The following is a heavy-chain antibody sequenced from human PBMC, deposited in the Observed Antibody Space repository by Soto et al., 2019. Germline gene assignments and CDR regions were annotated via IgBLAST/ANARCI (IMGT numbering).Heavy chain of an antibody. CDR1: GGSIGGAGYS. V-gene: IGHV4-30-2*01. CDR3: ARAQFYSGSGNYHNLMFDP. J-gene: IGHJ5*02. Sequence: SETLSLTCAVSGGSIGGAGYSWSWIRQPPGGGLDWIGYIYESGAILYNPSLKTRLTISLNWSDKQFSLTLNSVTAADTAVYYCARAQFYSGSGNYHNLMFDPWGQGTQVTVSS. CDR2: IYESGAI. D-gene: IGHD3-10*01.